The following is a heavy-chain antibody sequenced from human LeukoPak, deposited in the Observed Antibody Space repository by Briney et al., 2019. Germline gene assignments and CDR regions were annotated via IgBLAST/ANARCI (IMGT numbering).Heavy chain of an antibody. V-gene: IGHV4-38-2*02. CDR2: ISHSGST. CDR3: ARVTSRLGWFDP. D-gene: IGHD1-14*01. Sequence: SETLSLSCTVSVYSISSGYYWGWIRQPLGKGLEWIGSISHSGSTYYKPSLKSRVTISVDTSKNQFSLKLRSVTAADTAVYYCARVTSRLGWFDPCGQGTLVTVSS. CDR1: VYSISSGYY. J-gene: IGHJ5*02.